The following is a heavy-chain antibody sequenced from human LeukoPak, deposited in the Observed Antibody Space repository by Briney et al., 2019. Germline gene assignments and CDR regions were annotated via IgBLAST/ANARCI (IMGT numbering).Heavy chain of an antibody. Sequence: GGSLRLSCAASGFTFSTYSMHWVRQAPGKGLEWVAVISSDGSITSYGDSVKGPFTISRDNAKNTLYLQMSSLRAEDTAVYYCARDHHGIHSAFDVWGQGTMGPVS. CDR3: ARDHHGIHSAFDV. CDR2: ISSDGSIT. J-gene: IGHJ3*01. D-gene: IGHD1-14*01. V-gene: IGHV3-30-3*01. CDR1: GFTFSTYS.